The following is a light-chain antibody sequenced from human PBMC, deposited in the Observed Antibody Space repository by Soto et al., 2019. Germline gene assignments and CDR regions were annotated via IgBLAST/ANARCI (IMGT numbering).Light chain of an antibody. CDR1: SSNIGAGYD. Sequence: QAVLTQPPSVSGAPGQRVTISCTGSSSNIGAGYDVPWYQPLPGTAPKLLISGNSNRPSGVPDRFSGSKSGTSASLAITGLKAEDEAYYYCQSYDSSLSGVVFGGGTKLTVL. V-gene: IGLV1-40*01. J-gene: IGLJ2*01. CDR2: GNS. CDR3: QSYDSSLSGVV.